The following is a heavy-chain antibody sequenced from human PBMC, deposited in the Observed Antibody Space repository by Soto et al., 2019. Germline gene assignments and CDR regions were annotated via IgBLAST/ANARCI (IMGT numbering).Heavy chain of an antibody. V-gene: IGHV4-59*01. CDR2: IYYSGST. Sequence: QVQLQESGPGLVKPSETLSLTCTVSGGSISSYYWSWIRQPPGKGLEWIGYIYYSGSTNYNPYLKSRVTISVATSKNQFSSKLSSVTAADTAVYYCARDRGPHWNDPGYYYGMDVWGQGTTVTVSS. CDR1: GGSISSYY. J-gene: IGHJ6*02. CDR3: ARDRGPHWNDPGYYYGMDV. D-gene: IGHD1-1*01.